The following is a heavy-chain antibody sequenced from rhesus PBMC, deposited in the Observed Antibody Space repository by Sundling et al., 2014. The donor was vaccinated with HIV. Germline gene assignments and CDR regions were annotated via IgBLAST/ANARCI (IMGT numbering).Heavy chain of an antibody. CDR1: GFTFSTYG. D-gene: IGHD1-26*01. J-gene: IGHJ4*01. Sequence: EVQLVETGGGLVQPGGSLKLSCATSGFTFSTYGMNWVRQAPGKGLEWVSGINSGGDKTYYADSVKGRFTISRDNSKNTLSLQIHNLRAEDTAVYYCANENWNYGNYWGQGVLVTVSS. CDR3: ANENWNYGNY. V-gene: IGHV3-103*01. CDR2: INSGGDKT.